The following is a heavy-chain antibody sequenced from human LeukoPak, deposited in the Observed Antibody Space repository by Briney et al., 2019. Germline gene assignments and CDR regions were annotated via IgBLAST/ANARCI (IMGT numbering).Heavy chain of an antibody. J-gene: IGHJ6*01. CDR2: IIPIFGTA. CDR3: ASFIAAADPPYYYYGMDV. V-gene: IGHV1-69*13. CDR1: RGTFSSYA. D-gene: IGHD6-13*01. Sequence: SVKVSCKASRGTFSSYAISWVRQAPGRGLEWMGGIIPIFGTANYAQKFQGRVTITADESTSTAYMELSSLRSEDTAVYYCASFIAAADPPYYYYGMDVWGQGTTVTVSS.